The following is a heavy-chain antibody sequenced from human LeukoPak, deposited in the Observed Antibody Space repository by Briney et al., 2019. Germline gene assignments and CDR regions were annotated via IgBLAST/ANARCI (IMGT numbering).Heavy chain of an antibody. Sequence: GGSLRLSCAASEFTFSSYAMQWVRQAPGKGLEWVSGISASGGSTWYADSVKGRFTISRDNSKNTLYLQMNSLRAEDTAVYYCAKSDDYNDRYYFVSWGQGTLVTVSS. D-gene: IGHD5-24*01. CDR3: AKSDDYNDRYYFVS. CDR2: ISASGGST. J-gene: IGHJ4*02. V-gene: IGHV3-23*01. CDR1: EFTFSSYA.